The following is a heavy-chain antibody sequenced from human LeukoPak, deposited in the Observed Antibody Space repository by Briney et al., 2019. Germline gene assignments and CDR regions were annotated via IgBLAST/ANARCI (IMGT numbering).Heavy chain of an antibody. CDR2: IYYSGST. V-gene: IGHV4-59*01. CDR1: GGSISSYY. CDR3: ARERWFGESNWFDP. Sequence: SETLSLTCTVSGGSISSYYWSWIRQPPGKGLEWIGYIYYSGSTNYNPSLTSRVTISVDTSKNQFSLKLSSVTAADTAVYYCARERWFGESNWFDPWGQGTLVTVSS. D-gene: IGHD3-10*01. J-gene: IGHJ5*02.